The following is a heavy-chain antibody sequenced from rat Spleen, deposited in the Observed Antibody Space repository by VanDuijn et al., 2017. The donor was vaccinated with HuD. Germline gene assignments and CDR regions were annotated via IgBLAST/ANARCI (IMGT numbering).Heavy chain of an antibody. V-gene: IGHV5-7*01. J-gene: IGHJ2*01. CDR3: ARRGVYLR. CDR1: GFTFSDYN. CDR2: ISYDGSST. D-gene: IGHD1-4*01. Sequence: EVQLVESGGGLVQPGRSLKLSCAASGFTFSDYNMAWVRQAPKKGLEWVATISYDGSSTYYRDSVKGRFTISRDNAKSTLYLQMNSLRSEDTATYYCARRGVYLRWGQGVMVTVSS.